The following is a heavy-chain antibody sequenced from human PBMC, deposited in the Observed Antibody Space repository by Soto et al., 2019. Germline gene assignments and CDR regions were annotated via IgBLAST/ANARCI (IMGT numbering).Heavy chain of an antibody. V-gene: IGHV3-48*01. CDR1: WFTCINFS. CDR2: ISSSSSTI. Sequence: GSLRLSWTASWFTCINFSMNWVLQAPGKGLEWVSYISSSSSTIYYADSVKGRFTISRDNAKNSLYLQMNSLRAEDTAVYYCAINYCSGGSRYHYYYDMGVRGKGPTVT. J-gene: IGHJ6*03. D-gene: IGHD2-15*01. CDR3: AINYCSGGSRYHYYYDMGV.